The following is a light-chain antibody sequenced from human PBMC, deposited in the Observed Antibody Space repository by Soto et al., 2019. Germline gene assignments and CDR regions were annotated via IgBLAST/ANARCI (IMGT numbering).Light chain of an antibody. Sequence: DIQMTQSPSTLSASVGDRVTITCRASQSISSWLAWYQQKPGKAPKLLIYDASSLESGVPSRFSGRGSGTEFTLTISSLQPDDFATYYCQQYNSYSQGTFGQGTKVDIK. CDR1: QSISSW. CDR2: DAS. V-gene: IGKV1-5*01. CDR3: QQYNSYSQGT. J-gene: IGKJ1*01.